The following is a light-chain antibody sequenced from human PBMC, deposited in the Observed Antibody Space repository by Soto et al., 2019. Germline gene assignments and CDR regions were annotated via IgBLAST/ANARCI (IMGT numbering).Light chain of an antibody. V-gene: IGKV3-11*01. Sequence: EIVLTQSPGTLSLSQGERATLSCRASETIRTLLAWYQQRPGQAPRLLIYDAFSRAPGIPARFSGGGSGTDFTLTISSLEPEDFGVYYCQQRHNWPITFGQGTRLEIK. CDR1: ETIRTL. CDR2: DAF. CDR3: QQRHNWPIT. J-gene: IGKJ5*01.